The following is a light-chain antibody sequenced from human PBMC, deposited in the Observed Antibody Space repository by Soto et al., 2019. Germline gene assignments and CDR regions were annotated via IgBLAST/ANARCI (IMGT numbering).Light chain of an antibody. Sequence: QSELTQAASVSGSPGQSITISCTGTHSDVGSYNLVSWYQQHPGKAPKVIIYEVSERPSGVSDRFSGSKSGNTASLMISGLQAEDEADYYCCSYAGSTTQTYVFGSGTKVTVL. V-gene: IGLV2-23*02. J-gene: IGLJ1*01. CDR2: EVS. CDR3: CSYAGSTTQTYV. CDR1: HSDVGSYNL.